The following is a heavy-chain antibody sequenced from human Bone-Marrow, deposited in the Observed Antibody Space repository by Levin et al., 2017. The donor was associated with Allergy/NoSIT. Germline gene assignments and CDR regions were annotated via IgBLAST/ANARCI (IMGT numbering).Heavy chain of an antibody. CDR1: GFSFSDYN. CDR3: ASPMEFCVTPTACYIALDL. D-gene: IGHD2-15*01. V-gene: IGHV3-21*01. CDR2: ISRGRSYM. Sequence: GGSLRLSCVGSGFSFSDYNMKGGSQARGKGREGGAHISRGRSYMGYADAMKGRFTISRDNAKKTLFLQMNGLTVDDAGVYFCASPMEFCVTPTACYIALDLWGQGTTVSVSS. J-gene: IGHJ3*01.